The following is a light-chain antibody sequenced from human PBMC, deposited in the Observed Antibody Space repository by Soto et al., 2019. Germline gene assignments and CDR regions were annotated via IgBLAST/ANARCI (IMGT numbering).Light chain of an antibody. CDR3: ILKTNSVTWV. V-gene: IGLV2-18*01. J-gene: IGLJ3*02. Sequence: QSALTQPPSVSGSPGQSVTISCTGTGSDVGIYDLVSWYQQPPGTAPKLLIYQVSYRPSGVPDRFSGSKSGNTASLTISGLQAEDEADYYCILKTNSVTWVFGGGTKVTVL. CDR2: QVS. CDR1: GSDVGIYDL.